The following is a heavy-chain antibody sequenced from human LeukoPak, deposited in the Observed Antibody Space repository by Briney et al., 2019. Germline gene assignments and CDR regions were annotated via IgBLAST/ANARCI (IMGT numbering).Heavy chain of an antibody. CDR1: GFIFSGND. CDR3: ATARILSTGLRY. CDR2: ITSSGGGT. D-gene: IGHD1-14*01. J-gene: IGHJ4*02. V-gene: IGHV3-23*01. Sequence: GGSLRLSCAASGFIFSGNDMTWVRQAPGKGLEWGSGITSSGGGTFYGDSVEGRFTISRDNSQNALYLQMNNLGAGDTATHFCATARILSTGLRYWGQGALVTVSS.